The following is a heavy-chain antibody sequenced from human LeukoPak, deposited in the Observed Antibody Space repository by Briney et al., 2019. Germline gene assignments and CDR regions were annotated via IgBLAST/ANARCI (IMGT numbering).Heavy chain of an antibody. D-gene: IGHD3-10*01. V-gene: IGHV3-9*03. CDR2: ISWNSGNI. CDR3: AKGRSGYYYGSGPLDY. Sequence: GGSLRLSCAGSGFTFDDYAMHWVRQAPGKGLEWVSGISWNSGNIGYADSVKGRFIVSRDNAKNSLYLQMNSLRDEDMALYYCAKGRSGYYYGSGPLDYWGQGTLVTVSS. J-gene: IGHJ4*02. CDR1: GFTFDDYA.